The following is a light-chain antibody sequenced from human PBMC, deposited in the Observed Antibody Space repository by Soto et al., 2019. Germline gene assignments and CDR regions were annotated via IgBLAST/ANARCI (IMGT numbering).Light chain of an antibody. J-gene: IGKJ2*01. CDR1: QSVSSSF. Sequence: EIVLTQSPGTLSLSPGERATLSCRAGQSVSSSFLAWFQQKPGQAPRLLTYGASSRATGIPDRFSGSGSGTDFTLTISRLEPEDFAVYYCQQYDSSPRTFGQGTKLEIK. CDR2: GAS. CDR3: QQYDSSPRT. V-gene: IGKV3-20*01.